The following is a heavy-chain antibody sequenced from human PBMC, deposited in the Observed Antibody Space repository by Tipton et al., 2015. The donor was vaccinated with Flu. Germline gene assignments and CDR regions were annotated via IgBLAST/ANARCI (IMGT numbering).Heavy chain of an antibody. J-gene: IGHJ4*02. V-gene: IGHV6-1*01. CDR1: GDSVSSNSAA. Sequence: TLSLTCAISGDSVSSNSAAWNWIRQSPSRGLERLGRTYYRSKWYNDYAVSVKSRITINPDTSKNQFSLQLNSVTPEDTAVYYCARDSTLPGIAVAGNFDYWGQGTLVTVSS. D-gene: IGHD6-19*01. CDR2: TYYRSKWYN. CDR3: ARDSTLPGIAVAGNFDY.